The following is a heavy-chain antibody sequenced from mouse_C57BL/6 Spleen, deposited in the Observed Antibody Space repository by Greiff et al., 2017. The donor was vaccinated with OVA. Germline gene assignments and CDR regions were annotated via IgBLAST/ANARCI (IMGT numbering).Heavy chain of an antibody. CDR2: ISSGGDYI. CDR1: GFTFSSYA. J-gene: IGHJ4*01. Sequence: EVHLVESGAGLVKPGGSLKLSCAASGFTFSSYALSWVSQTPEKRLEWVAYISSGGDYIYYADTVKGRLTISRDKASNTLYLQKSSLKSEDTAMYYCTGIGSWAMDYWGQGTSVTVSS. V-gene: IGHV5-9-1*02. D-gene: IGHD2-14*01. CDR3: TGIGSWAMDY.